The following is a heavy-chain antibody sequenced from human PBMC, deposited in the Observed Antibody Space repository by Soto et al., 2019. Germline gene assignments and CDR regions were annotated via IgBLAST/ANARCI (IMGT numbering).Heavy chain of an antibody. CDR3: GRNVLAVTEDAVDV. V-gene: IGHV3-21*01. CDR1: GFSLSSYT. CDR2: IGISIGYI. D-gene: IGHD4-4*01. Sequence: EEQLVESGGGLVKPGGSLRLSCVASGFSLSSYTMSWVRQAPGKGLEWVSSIGISIGYIYYAESVTGRFTISRDNAQNSLFLEMNRLRAEDTALYFCGRNVLAVTEDAVDVWGQGTMVTVSS. J-gene: IGHJ3*01.